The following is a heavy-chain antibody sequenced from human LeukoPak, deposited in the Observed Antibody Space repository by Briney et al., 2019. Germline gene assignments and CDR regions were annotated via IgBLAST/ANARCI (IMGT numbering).Heavy chain of an antibody. CDR1: GGSISSGGYY. CDR2: IYYSGST. J-gene: IGHJ4*02. CDR3: ASGERYCSSTSCYALDY. Sequence: SSETLSLTCTVSGGSISSGGYYWSWIRQHPGKGLEWIGYIYYSGSTYYNPSLKSRVTISVDTSKNQFSLKLSSVTAADTAVYYCASGERYCSSTSCYALDYWGQGTLVTVSS. D-gene: IGHD2-2*01. V-gene: IGHV4-31*03.